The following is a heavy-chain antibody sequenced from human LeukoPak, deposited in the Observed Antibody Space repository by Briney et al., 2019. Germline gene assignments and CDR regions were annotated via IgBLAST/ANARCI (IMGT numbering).Heavy chain of an antibody. Sequence: GRSLRLSCEASGFIFNTYAMHWVRPPPGKGLEWVALISYDGSDKIYTDSVKGRFTISRDNSESTLYLQMDSLRGDDAAVYYCAKAVGRISWSFDYWGQGALVTVSS. V-gene: IGHV3-30*18. CDR1: GFIFNTYA. J-gene: IGHJ4*02. CDR3: AKAVGRISWSFDY. D-gene: IGHD6-13*01. CDR2: ISYDGSDK.